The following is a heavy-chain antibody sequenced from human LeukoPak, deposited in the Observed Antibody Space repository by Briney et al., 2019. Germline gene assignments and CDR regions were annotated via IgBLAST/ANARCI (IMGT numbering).Heavy chain of an antibody. CDR3: AKDGVTAAGTSDY. CDR1: GYTFTSYA. Sequence: GASVKVSCKASGYTFTSYAINWVRQAPGQGLEWMGWINTYTGNPTYAQGFTGRFVFSLDTSVSTAYLQISSLKAEDTAVYYCAKDGVTAAGTSDYWGQGTLVTVSS. CDR2: INTYTGNP. D-gene: IGHD6-13*01. J-gene: IGHJ4*02. V-gene: IGHV7-4-1*02.